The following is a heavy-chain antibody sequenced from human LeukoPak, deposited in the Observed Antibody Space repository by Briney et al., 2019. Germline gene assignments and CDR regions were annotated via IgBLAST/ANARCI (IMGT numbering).Heavy chain of an antibody. Sequence: PSETLSLTCTVSGGSISSSSYYWGWIRQPPGKGLEWIGSIYYSGSTYYNPSLKSRVTISVDTSKNQFSLKLSSVTAADTAVYYCARLLYCSSTSCLYYFDHWGQGTLVTVSS. J-gene: IGHJ4*02. CDR3: ARLLYCSSTSCLYYFDH. CDR2: IYYSGST. V-gene: IGHV4-39*01. CDR1: GGSISSSSYY. D-gene: IGHD2-2*01.